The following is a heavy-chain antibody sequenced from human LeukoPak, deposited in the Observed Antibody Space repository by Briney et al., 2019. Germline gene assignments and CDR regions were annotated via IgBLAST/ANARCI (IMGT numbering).Heavy chain of an antibody. V-gene: IGHV1-2*02. D-gene: IGHD3-22*01. CDR2: INPNSGGT. Sequence: ASVKVSCKASGYTYTGYYMHWVRQAPGQGLEWMGWINPNSGGTKYAQKFQGRVTMTTDTSISTAYMELSRLRSDDTAVYYCASLYDYYYDSSGHDAFDIWGQGTMVTVSS. J-gene: IGHJ3*02. CDR1: GYTYTGYY. CDR3: ASLYDYYYDSSGHDAFDI.